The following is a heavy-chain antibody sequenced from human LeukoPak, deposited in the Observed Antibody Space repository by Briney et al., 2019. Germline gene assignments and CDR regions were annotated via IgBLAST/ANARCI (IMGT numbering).Heavy chain of an antibody. CDR2: ISGSGGST. V-gene: IGHV3-23*01. CDR3: AKESSGWSYDY. D-gene: IGHD6-19*01. Sequence: GGSLRLSCAAAGFTVSSYAMSSVRQAPGKWLEWVSAISGSGGSTYYPDSVQGRFPITRDNYQNTLYLQMNSLRAEDTAVYYCAKESSGWSYDYWGQGTLVTVSS. J-gene: IGHJ4*02. CDR1: GFTVSSYA.